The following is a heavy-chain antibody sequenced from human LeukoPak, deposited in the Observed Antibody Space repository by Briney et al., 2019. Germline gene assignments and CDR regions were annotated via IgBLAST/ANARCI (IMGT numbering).Heavy chain of an antibody. CDR1: GGSLSSSSYY. D-gene: IGHD3-22*01. J-gene: IGHJ4*02. CDR2: IYYSGST. Sequence: PSETLSLTCTVSGGSLSSSSYYWGWIRQPPGKGLEWIGSIYYSGSTYYNPSLKSRVTISVDTSKNQFSLKLSSVTAADTAVYYCARVVVSRYYYDSSGYYFDYWGQGTLVTVSS. V-gene: IGHV4-39*07. CDR3: ARVVVSRYYYDSSGYYFDY.